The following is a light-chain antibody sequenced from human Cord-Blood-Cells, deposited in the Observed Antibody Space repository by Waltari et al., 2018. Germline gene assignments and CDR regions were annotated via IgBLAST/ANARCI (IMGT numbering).Light chain of an antibody. CDR1: SSDVGGYNY. CDR3: SSYAGSSNFVV. CDR2: DVS. Sequence: QPALTQPPSASGSPGQSVTISCTGTSSDVGGYNYVSWYQDHPCKAPQLMIYDVSKRPSAGPARFSASNAGTTASLTFSSLHAEDEADYYCSSYAGSSNFVVFGGGTKLTVL. V-gene: IGLV2-8*01. J-gene: IGLJ2*01.